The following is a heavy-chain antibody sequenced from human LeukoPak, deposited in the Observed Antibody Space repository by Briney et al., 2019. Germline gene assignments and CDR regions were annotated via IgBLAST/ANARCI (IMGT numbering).Heavy chain of an antibody. Sequence: SETLSLTCTVSGGSISSSSYYWGWISQPPGKGLEWIGSIYYSGSTYYNPSLKSRVTISVDTSKNQFSLKLSSVTAADTAVYYCARVGGNYYDTSGYSQFDYWGQGTLVTVSS. CDR1: GGSISSSSYY. V-gene: IGHV4-39*01. J-gene: IGHJ4*02. CDR3: ARVGGNYYDTSGYSQFDY. D-gene: IGHD3-22*01. CDR2: IYYSGST.